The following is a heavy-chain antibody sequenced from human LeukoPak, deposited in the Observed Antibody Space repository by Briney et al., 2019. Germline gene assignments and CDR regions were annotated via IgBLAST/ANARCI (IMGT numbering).Heavy chain of an antibody. J-gene: IGHJ5*02. Sequence: GGSLRLSCAASGFTFSSYSMNWVRQAPGKGLEWVSYISSSSSTIYYADSVKGQFTISRDNAKNSLYLQMNSLRAEDTAVYYCARDHPGASSSWYGGWFDPWGQGTLVTVSS. CDR3: ARDHPGASSSWYGGWFDP. CDR2: ISSSSSTI. D-gene: IGHD6-13*01. V-gene: IGHV3-48*04. CDR1: GFTFSSYS.